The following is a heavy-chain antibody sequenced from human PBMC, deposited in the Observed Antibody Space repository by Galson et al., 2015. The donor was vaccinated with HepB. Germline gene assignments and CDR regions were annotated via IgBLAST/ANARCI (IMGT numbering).Heavy chain of an antibody. Sequence: SLRLSCAASGFTFDDYAMHWVRQAPGKGLEWVSLISWDGGSTYYADSVKGRFTISRDNSKNSLYLQMNSLRAEDTALYYCAKDGDPQWLAPTGLSLDYWGQGTLVTVSS. CDR3: AKDGDPQWLAPTGLSLDY. V-gene: IGHV3-43D*03. D-gene: IGHD6-19*01. J-gene: IGHJ4*02. CDR2: ISWDGGST. CDR1: GFTFDDYA.